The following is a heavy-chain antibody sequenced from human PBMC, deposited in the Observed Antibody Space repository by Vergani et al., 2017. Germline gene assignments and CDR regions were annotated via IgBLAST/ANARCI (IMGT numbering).Heavy chain of an antibody. CDR2: IYYSGST. CDR3: ARDVGEPAAIRGSYYYYMDV. Sequence: QVQLPESGPGLVKPSGTLSLTCAVSGGSISSSNWWSWVRQPPXKGLEWIGYIYYSGSTNYNPSLKSRVTISVDTSKNQFSLKLSSVTAADTAVHYCARDVGEPAAIRGSYYYYMDVWGKGTTVTVSS. V-gene: IGHV4-4*02. CDR1: GGSISSSNW. J-gene: IGHJ6*03. D-gene: IGHD2-2*02.